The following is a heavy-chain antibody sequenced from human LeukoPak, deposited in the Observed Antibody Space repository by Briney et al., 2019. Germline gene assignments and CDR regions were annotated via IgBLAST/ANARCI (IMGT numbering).Heavy chain of an antibody. CDR2: FDPEDGET. V-gene: IGHV1-24*01. CDR1: GYTLTELS. J-gene: IGHJ3*02. D-gene: IGHD7-27*01. CDR3: ATDTWVRRDAFDI. Sequence: GASVKASCKVSGYTLTELSMHWVRQAPGKGLEWMGGFDPEDGETIYAQKFQGRVTMTEDTSTDTAYMELSSLRSEDTAVYYCATDTWVRRDAFDIWGQGTMVTVSS.